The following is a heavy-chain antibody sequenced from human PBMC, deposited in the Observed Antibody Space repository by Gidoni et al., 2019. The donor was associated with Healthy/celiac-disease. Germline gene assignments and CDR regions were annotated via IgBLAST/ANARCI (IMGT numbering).Heavy chain of an antibody. CDR1: GGSLSSRSYY. Sequence: QLQLQESGPGLVKPSETLSLTCTVAGGSLSSRSYYWGWIRQPPGKGLEWIGSIYYSGSTDYNPSLKSLVTISVDTSKNQFSLKLSSVTAADTAVYYCASSYYDVWSGGLYGMDVWGQGTTVTVSS. CDR2: IYYSGST. V-gene: IGHV4-39*01. CDR3: ASSYYDVWSGGLYGMDV. D-gene: IGHD3-3*01. J-gene: IGHJ6*02.